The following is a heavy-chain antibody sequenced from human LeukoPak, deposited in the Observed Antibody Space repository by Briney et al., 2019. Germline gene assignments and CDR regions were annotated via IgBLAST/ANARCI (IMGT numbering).Heavy chain of an antibody. D-gene: IGHD3-10*01. CDR2: IYSGGST. Sequence: GGSLRLSCAASGFTVSSNYMSWVRQAPGKGLEWVSVIYSGGSTYYADSVKGRFTISRDNSKNTLYLQMNSLRAEDTAVYYCAKDSSLWFGEDYYYYMDVWGKGTTVTVSS. J-gene: IGHJ6*03. CDR3: AKDSSLWFGEDYYYYMDV. V-gene: IGHV3-53*01. CDR1: GFTVSSNY.